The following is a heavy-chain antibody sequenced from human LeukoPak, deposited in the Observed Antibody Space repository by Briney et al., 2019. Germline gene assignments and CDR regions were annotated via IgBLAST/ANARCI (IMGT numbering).Heavy chain of an antibody. V-gene: IGHV4-59*01. CDR1: GGSISSYY. CDR2: IYYSGST. J-gene: IGHJ3*02. D-gene: IGHD3-22*01. Sequence: PSETLSLTCTVSGGSISSYYWSWIRQPPGKGLEWIGYIYYSGSTNYNPSLKSRVTISVDTSKNQFSLKLSSVTAADTAVYYCVLYYDSSGYYHDAFDIWGQGTMVTVSS. CDR3: VLYYDSSGYYHDAFDI.